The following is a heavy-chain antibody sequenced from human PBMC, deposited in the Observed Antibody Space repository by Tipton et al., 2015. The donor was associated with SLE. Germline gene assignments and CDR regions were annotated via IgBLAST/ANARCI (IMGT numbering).Heavy chain of an antibody. Sequence: TLSLTCTVSGGSISSGGYYWSWIRQHPGKGLEWIGYIYYSGSTYYNPSLKSRVTISVDTSKNQFSLKLSSVTAADTAVYYCARDAGRDTPGNHGVFDICSPWTMAAVS. CDR1: GGSISSGGYY. CDR2: IYYSGST. D-gene: IGHD1-1*01. V-gene: IGHV4-31*03. CDR3: ARDAGRDTPGNHGVFDI. J-gene: IGHJ3*02.